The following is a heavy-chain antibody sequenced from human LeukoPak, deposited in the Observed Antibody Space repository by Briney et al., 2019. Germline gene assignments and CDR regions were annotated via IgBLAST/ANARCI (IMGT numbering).Heavy chain of an antibody. J-gene: IGHJ4*02. CDR1: GFTFSSYW. V-gene: IGHV3-74*01. Sequence: GGSLRLSCAASGFTFSSYWMHWVRQAPGKGLVWVSRINSDGSSTSYADSVKGRFTISRDNAKNTLYLQMNSLRAEDTAVYYCARVPTQWLPEYWGQGTLVTVSS. D-gene: IGHD6-19*01. CDR3: ARVPTQWLPEY. CDR2: INSDGSST.